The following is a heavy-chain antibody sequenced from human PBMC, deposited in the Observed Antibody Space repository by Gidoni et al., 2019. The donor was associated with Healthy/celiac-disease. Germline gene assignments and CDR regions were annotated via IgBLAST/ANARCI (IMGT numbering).Heavy chain of an antibody. V-gene: IGHV4-31*03. Sequence: QVQLQESGPGLVKPSQTLSLTCPVSGGSISSGGYYWSWIRQHPGKGLEWIGYIYYSGRTYYNPSLKSRVTISVDTSKNQFSLKLSSVTAADTAVYYCARDQGYSSGWYTGGNWFDPWGQGTLVTVSS. D-gene: IGHD6-19*01. CDR3: ARDQGYSSGWYTGGNWFDP. CDR2: IYYSGRT. J-gene: IGHJ5*02. CDR1: GGSISSGGYY.